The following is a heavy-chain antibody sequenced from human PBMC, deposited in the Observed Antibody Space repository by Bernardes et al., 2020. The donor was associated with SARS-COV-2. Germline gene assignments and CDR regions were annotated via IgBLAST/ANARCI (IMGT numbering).Heavy chain of an antibody. V-gene: IGHV4-59*01. D-gene: IGHD3-3*01. J-gene: IGHJ6*02. CDR2: IYYSGST. CDR1: GGSISSYY. CDR3: ARVPLLYYDFWSGYYGYYYYYGMDV. Sequence: SETLSLTCTVSGGSISSYYWSWIRQPPGKGLEWIGYIYYSGSTNYYPSLKSRVTISVDTSKNQFSLKLSSVTAADTAVYYCARVPLLYYDFWSGYYGYYYYYGMDVWGQGTTVTVSS.